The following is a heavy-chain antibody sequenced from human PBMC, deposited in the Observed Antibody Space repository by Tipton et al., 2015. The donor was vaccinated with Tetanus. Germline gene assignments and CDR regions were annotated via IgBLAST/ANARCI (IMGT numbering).Heavy chain of an antibody. CDR1: GGSISSYY. CDR3: ARGGLLRLGELSLIDGLDY. CDR2: IYYSGNT. V-gene: IGHV4-59*01. J-gene: IGHJ4*02. Sequence: LRLSCTVSGGSISSYYWSWIRQPPGKGLEWIGYIYYSGNTNYNPSLKSRVTISVDTSKNQFSLKLSSVTAADTAVYYCARGGLLRLGELSLIDGLDYWGQGTLVTVSS. D-gene: IGHD3-16*02.